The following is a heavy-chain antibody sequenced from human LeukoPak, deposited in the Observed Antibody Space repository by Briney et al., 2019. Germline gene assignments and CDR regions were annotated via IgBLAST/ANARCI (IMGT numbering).Heavy chain of an antibody. J-gene: IGHJ4*02. V-gene: IGHV3-48*04. Sequence: PGGSLRLSCAASGFTFSSYSMNWVRQAPGKGLEWVSYISSSSSTIYYADSVKGRFTISRDNAKNSLYLQMNSLRAEDTAVYYCARGGNYYYGDPYFDYWGQGTLVTVSS. CDR3: ARGGNYYYGDPYFDY. D-gene: IGHD4-17*01. CDR1: GFTFSSYS. CDR2: ISSSSSTI.